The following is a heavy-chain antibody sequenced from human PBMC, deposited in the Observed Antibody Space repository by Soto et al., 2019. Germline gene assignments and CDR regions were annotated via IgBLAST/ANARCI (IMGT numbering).Heavy chain of an antibody. D-gene: IGHD7-27*01. CDR1: GFILGDCA. Sequence: EEQLVESGGGLVQPGGSLRLSYATSGFILGDCAMNWVRQAPGKGQEWVSYISSSSSVIDYADSVKGRFTVSRDNARNSLYLQMNSLRAEDTAVYYCARDLSWGSNWYYYMDVWGKGTTVTVSS. V-gene: IGHV3-48*01. CDR3: ARDLSWGSNWYYYMDV. J-gene: IGHJ6*03. CDR2: ISSSSSVI.